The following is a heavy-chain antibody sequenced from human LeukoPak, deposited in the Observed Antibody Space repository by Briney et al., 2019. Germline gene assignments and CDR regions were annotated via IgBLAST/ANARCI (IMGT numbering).Heavy chain of an antibody. J-gene: IGHJ3*02. D-gene: IGHD6-13*01. CDR3: ATGDSSSWYFTDDAFDI. V-gene: IGHV1-18*01. Sequence: ASVKVSCKASGYTFTSYGISWVRQAPGQGLEWMGWISAYNGNTNYAQKLQGRVTMTTDTSTSTSYMELRSLRSDDTAVYYCATGDSSSWYFTDDAFDIWGHGTMVTVSS. CDR1: GYTFTSYG. CDR2: ISAYNGNT.